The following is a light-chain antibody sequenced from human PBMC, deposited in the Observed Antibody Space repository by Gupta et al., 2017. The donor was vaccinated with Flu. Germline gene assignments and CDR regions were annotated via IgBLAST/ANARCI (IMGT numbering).Light chain of an antibody. CDR1: QSVRSN. J-gene: IGKJ4*01. Sequence: EIVMTQSPATLSVSPGERATLSCRASQSVRSNLAWYQQKPGQAPRLLIYGASTRDTGITARFSGSGYGKEFPLTISSRQSEDFAVYYCQQDNNWPPLTFGGGTKVEIK. CDR3: QQDNNWPPLT. CDR2: GAS. V-gene: IGKV3-15*01.